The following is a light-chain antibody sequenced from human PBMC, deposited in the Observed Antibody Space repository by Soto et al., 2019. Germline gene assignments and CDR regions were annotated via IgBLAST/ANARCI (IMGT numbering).Light chain of an antibody. CDR3: SSYAGSNNLV. J-gene: IGLJ3*02. CDR2: EVS. Sequence: QSVLTQPPSASGSPGQSVTISCTGTSSDVGGYNYVSWYQQHPGKAPKLMIYEVSERPSGVSDRFSGSKSGNTASLTVSGLQADDEADYYFSSYAGSNNLVFGGGTKLTV. V-gene: IGLV2-8*01. CDR1: SSDVGGYNY.